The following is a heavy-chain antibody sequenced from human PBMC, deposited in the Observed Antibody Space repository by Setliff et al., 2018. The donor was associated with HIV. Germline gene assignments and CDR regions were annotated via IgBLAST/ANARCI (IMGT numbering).Heavy chain of an antibody. D-gene: IGHD3-9*01. V-gene: IGHV4-59*11. CDR3: ARLGGILTGTPVIDY. CDR1: GSSMSSQY. CDR2: IFYSAT. J-gene: IGHJ4*02. Sequence: SETLSLTCTVSGSSMSSQYWSWVRQSPGKGLEWIGYIFYSATDYNPSLKSRVTMSIDTSKNQFSLNLRSVTAADTAAYYCARLGGILTGTPVIDYWGQGTLVTVSS.